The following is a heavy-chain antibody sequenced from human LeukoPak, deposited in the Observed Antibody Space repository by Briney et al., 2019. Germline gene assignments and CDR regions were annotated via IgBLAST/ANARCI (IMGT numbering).Heavy chain of an antibody. CDR1: GFTFSSYA. CDR2: ISGSGGST. V-gene: IGHV3-23*01. CDR3: ARDYYDSSGYYYFDY. Sequence: PGGSLRLSCAASGFTFSSYAMSWVRQAPGRGLEWVSAISGSGGSTYYADSVKGRFTISRDNAKNSLYLQMNSPRAEDTAVYYCARDYYDSSGYYYFDYWGQGTLVTVSS. J-gene: IGHJ4*02. D-gene: IGHD3-22*01.